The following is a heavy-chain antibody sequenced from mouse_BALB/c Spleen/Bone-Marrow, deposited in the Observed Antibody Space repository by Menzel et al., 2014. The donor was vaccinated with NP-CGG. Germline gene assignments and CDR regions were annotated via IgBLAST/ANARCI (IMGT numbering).Heavy chain of an antibody. CDR2: INPSNGRT. V-gene: IGHV1S81*02. Sequence: QLQQSGAELVKPGASVKLSCKASGYTFTSYWMYWVKQRPGQGLEWIGEINPSNGRTDYNEKFKTKATLTVDSSSSTAYMQLSSLTSEDSAVYYCTSPQLGRDYWGQGTTLTVSS. CDR1: GYTFTSYW. J-gene: IGHJ2*01. CDR3: TSPQLGRDY. D-gene: IGHD4-1*02.